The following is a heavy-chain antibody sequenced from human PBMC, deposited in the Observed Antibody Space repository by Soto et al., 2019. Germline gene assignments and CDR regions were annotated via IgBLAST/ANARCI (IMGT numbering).Heavy chain of an antibody. V-gene: IGHV3-33*05. CDR1: GFTFSNNA. D-gene: IGHD2-8*01. J-gene: IGHJ3*02. CDR2: ILNDGGDQ. Sequence: QVQLVESGGGVVQPGRSLSPPWPAPGFTFSNNAIHGVGQAPGKGLEWLAVILNDGGDQNYGDSVKGRFTISRDNSKNTLYLQINSLRVEDTAVYYCARDDDRPDNGLDMWGQGTMVTVSS. CDR3: ARDDDRPDNGLDM.